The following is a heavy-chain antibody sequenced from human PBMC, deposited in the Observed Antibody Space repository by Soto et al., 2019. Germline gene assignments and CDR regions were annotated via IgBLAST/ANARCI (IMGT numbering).Heavy chain of an antibody. J-gene: IGHJ4*02. CDR3: QGEQGKAVAGTGY. CDR2: ISHYNGNT. V-gene: IGHV1-18*01. D-gene: IGHD6-19*01. CDR1: GYTFTSYG. Sequence: ASVKVSCKASGYTFTSYGISWVRQAPGQGLERIGWISHYNGNTNYAQTLQDRVTMTTDTSTNTPYMKRRSLRSDDTAMNYCQGEQGKAVAGTGYWDQGTLDTVSS.